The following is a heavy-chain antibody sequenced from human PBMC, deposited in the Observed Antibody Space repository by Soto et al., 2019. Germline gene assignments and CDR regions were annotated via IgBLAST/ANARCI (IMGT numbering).Heavy chain of an antibody. Sequence: SVKVSCKASGDTLIRDTISWVRQAPGQGLEWMGRIIPILGIANYAQKFQGRVTITADKSTSTAYMELSSLRSEDTAVYYCASGGSIFGVAFLYYYYMDVWGKGTTVTVSS. CDR2: IIPILGIA. D-gene: IGHD3-3*01. V-gene: IGHV1-69*02. CDR3: ASGGSIFGVAFLYYYYMDV. CDR1: GDTLIRDT. J-gene: IGHJ6*03.